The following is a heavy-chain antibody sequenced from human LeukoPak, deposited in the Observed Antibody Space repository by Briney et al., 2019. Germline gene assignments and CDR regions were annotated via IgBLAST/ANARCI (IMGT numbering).Heavy chain of an antibody. CDR1: GYSFTSYW. D-gene: IGHD2-2*01. V-gene: IGHV5-51*01. CDR3: ARHGDCSSTSCYVGGADY. J-gene: IGHJ4*02. CDR2: IYPGDSDT. Sequence: GASLQISCKGSGYSFTSYWIGWVRQMPGKGLEWMGIIYPGDSDTRYSPSFQGQVTISADKSISTAYLQWSSLKASDTAMYYCARHGDCSSTSCYVGGADYWGQGTLVTVSS.